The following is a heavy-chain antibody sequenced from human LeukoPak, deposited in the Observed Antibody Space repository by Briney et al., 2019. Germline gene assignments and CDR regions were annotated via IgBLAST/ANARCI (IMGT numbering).Heavy chain of an antibody. Sequence: QAGGSLRLSCAASGFTFGDYAMHWVRQAPGKGLEWVSGISWNSGSIGYADSVKGRFTISRDNAKNSLYLQMNSLRAEDTALYYCAKGIYSYGSPFDYWGQGTLVTVSS. D-gene: IGHD5-18*01. CDR3: AKGIYSYGSPFDY. CDR1: GFTFGDYA. J-gene: IGHJ4*02. CDR2: ISWNSGSI. V-gene: IGHV3-9*01.